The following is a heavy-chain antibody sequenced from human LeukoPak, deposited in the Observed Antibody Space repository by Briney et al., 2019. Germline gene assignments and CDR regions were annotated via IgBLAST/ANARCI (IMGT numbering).Heavy chain of an antibody. V-gene: IGHV1-2*02. D-gene: IGHD2-2*01. CDR2: INPNSGGT. CDR3: AREVSAILGLDY. J-gene: IGHJ4*02. CDR1: GYTFTGYF. Sequence: GASVKVSCKASGYTFTGYFMHWVRQAPGQGLEWMGWINPNSGGTNYAQKFQGRFTMTRDTSISTAYMELSRLRSDDTAVYYCAREVSAILGLDYWGQGTLVTVSS.